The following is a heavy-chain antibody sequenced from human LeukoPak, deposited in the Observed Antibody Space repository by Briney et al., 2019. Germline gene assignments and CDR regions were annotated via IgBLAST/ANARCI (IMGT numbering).Heavy chain of an antibody. CDR3: ARRQITMVRGVKLNDY. CDR2: IYHSGST. V-gene: IGHV4-4*02. J-gene: IGHJ4*02. CDR1: GGSISSSNW. D-gene: IGHD3-10*01. Sequence: SGTLSLTCAVSGGSISSSNWWSWDRQPPGKGLEWIGEIYHSGSTNYNPSLKSRVTISVDKSKNQFSLKLSSVTAADTAVYYCARRQITMVRGVKLNDYWGQGTLVTVSS.